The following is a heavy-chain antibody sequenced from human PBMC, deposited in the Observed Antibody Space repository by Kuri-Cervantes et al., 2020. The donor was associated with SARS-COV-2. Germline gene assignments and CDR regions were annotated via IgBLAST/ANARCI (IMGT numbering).Heavy chain of an antibody. D-gene: IGHD3-22*01. V-gene: IGHV3-48*02. Sequence: GESLKISCAASGFTFSSYSMNWVRQAPGKGLEWVSYISSSSSTIYYADSVKGRFTISRDNAKNSLYLQMNSLRDEDTAVYYCARGGDVGHYPFDFWGQGILVTVSS. CDR3: ARGGDVGHYPFDF. J-gene: IGHJ4*02. CDR1: GFTFSSYS. CDR2: ISSSSSTI.